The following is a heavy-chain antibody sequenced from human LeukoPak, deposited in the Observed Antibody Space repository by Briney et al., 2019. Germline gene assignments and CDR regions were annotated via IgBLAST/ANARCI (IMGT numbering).Heavy chain of an antibody. J-gene: IGHJ4*02. CDR2: IIPILGIA. CDR3: ARPGPYSSSWYDPDFDY. Sequence: SVKVSCKASGGTFSSYAISWVRQAPGQGLEWMGRIIPILGIANYAQKFQGRVTITADKSTSTAYMELSSLRSEDTAVYYCARPGPYSSSWYDPDFDYWGQGTLVTVSS. V-gene: IGHV1-69*04. D-gene: IGHD6-13*01. CDR1: GGTFSSYA.